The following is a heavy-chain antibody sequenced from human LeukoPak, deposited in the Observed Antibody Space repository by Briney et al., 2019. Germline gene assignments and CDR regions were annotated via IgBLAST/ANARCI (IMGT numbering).Heavy chain of an antibody. CDR1: GFTFSSYA. CDR3: AKSSSAAGYYYDSSGYFDY. Sequence: GRSLRLSCAASGFTFSSYAMHWVRQAPGKGLEWVAVISYDGSNKYYADSVKGRFTISRDNSKNTLYLQMNSLRAEDTAVYYCAKSSSAAGYYYDSSGYFDYWGQGTLVTVSS. D-gene: IGHD3-22*01. V-gene: IGHV3-30-3*02. CDR2: ISYDGSNK. J-gene: IGHJ4*02.